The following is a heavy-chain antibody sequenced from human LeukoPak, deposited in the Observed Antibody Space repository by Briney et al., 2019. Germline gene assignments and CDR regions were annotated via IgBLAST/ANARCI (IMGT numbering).Heavy chain of an antibody. V-gene: IGHV3-23*01. D-gene: IGHD4-23*01. J-gene: IGHJ4*02. CDR2: ISGTGGST. CDR1: GFTFSTYA. CDR3: AKDSGYGGNFVDY. Sequence: PGGSLRLSCAASGFTFSTYAMTWVRQAPGKGLEWVSLISGTGGSTYYADSVKGRFTISRDNSKNTLYLQMNSLRAEDTAVYYCAKDSGYGGNFVDYWGQGTLVTVSS.